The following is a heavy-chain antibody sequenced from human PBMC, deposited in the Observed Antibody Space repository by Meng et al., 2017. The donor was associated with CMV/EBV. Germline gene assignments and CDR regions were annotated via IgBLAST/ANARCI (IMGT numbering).Heavy chain of an antibody. CDR2: IYYSGNT. V-gene: IGHV4-39*07. Sequence: GSLRLSCTVSGGSISSSSYYWGWIRQPPGKGLEWIGSIYYSGNTYYNPSLKSRVTISVDTPKNQFSLKLSSVTAADTAVYYCARYPPKELELQGFDPWGQGTLVTVSS. CDR3: ARYPPKELELQGFDP. CDR1: GGSISSSSYY. D-gene: IGHD1-7*01. J-gene: IGHJ5*02.